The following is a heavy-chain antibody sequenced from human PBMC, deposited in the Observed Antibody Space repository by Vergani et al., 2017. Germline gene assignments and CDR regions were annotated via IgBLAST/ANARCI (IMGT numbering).Heavy chain of an antibody. CDR3: ARGEYSSPFYYYYMDV. CDR2: IIPIFGTA. J-gene: IGHJ6*03. CDR1: GGTFGSHT. Sequence: QVQLEQSGAEVKKPGSSVTVSCRASGGTFGSHTISWVRQAPGQGLEWMGGIIPIFGTANYAQKFQGRVTITADESTSTAYMELSSLRSEDTAVYYCARGEYSSPFYYYYMDVWGKGTTVTVSS. D-gene: IGHD6-6*01. V-gene: IGHV1-69*12.